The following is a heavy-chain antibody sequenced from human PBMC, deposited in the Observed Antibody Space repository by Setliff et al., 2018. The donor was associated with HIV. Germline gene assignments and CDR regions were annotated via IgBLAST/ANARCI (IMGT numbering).Heavy chain of an antibody. Sequence: ASVKVSCKASGYTFINYAMNWVRQAPGQGLEWMGWINTNSGSPTYAQAFTGRFVFSVDTSVTTAYLQISSLKAEDTAVYYCARATLTTVVPFDYWGKGTLVTVSS. J-gene: IGHJ4*02. CDR3: ARATLTTVVPFDY. D-gene: IGHD4-17*01. CDR2: INTNSGSP. CDR1: GYTFINYA. V-gene: IGHV7-4-1*02.